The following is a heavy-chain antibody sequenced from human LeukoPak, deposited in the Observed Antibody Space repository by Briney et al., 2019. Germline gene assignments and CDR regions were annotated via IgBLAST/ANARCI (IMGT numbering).Heavy chain of an antibody. J-gene: IGHJ4*02. CDR1: GYTFTNYY. Sequence: ASVKVSCKASGYTFTNYYMSWVRQAPGQGLEWMGIINPSGGSTSYALKFQGRVTMTRDMSTSTVYMELSSLRSEDTAIYYCARGDSGYDWSNFDYWGQGTLVTVSS. V-gene: IGHV1-46*01. CDR3: ARGDSGYDWSNFDY. D-gene: IGHD5-12*01. CDR2: INPSGGST.